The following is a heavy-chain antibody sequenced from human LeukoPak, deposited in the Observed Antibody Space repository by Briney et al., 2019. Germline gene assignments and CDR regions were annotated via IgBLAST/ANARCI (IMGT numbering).Heavy chain of an antibody. D-gene: IGHD2-8*02. J-gene: IGHJ6*03. V-gene: IGHV3-23*01. CDR3: AKTPRGSSTGALCYYIDV. CDR1: GFTFNVYA. Sequence: GGSLRLSCAASGFTFNVYAMSWVRQSPGKGLEWVAAISGSDPGTYHADSVKGRFSISRDNSKSTLYLQMTNLKAEDTAIYYCAKTPRGSSTGALCYYIDVWGKGTTVTVSS. CDR2: ISGSDPGT.